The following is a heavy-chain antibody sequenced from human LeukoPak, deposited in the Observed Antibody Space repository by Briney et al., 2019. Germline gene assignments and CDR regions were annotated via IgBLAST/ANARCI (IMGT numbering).Heavy chain of an antibody. J-gene: IGHJ4*02. Sequence: PSETLSLTCTVSSVSIGSSNWWSWVRQTPGKGLEWIGEISLGGNTNHNPSLRSRVTISVDQSKNQLFLKLTSVTAADTAIYYCASNWGYSQGHWGQGILVTVSS. D-gene: IGHD7-27*01. CDR1: SVSIGSSNW. CDR2: ISLGGNT. V-gene: IGHV4-4*02. CDR3: ASNWGYSQGH.